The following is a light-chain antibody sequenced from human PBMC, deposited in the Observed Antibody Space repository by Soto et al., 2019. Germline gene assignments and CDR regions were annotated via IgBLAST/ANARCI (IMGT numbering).Light chain of an antibody. J-gene: IGKJ1*01. CDR3: QQYGSSPPQT. V-gene: IGKV3-20*01. CDR2: GAS. CDR1: QSVSSNY. Sequence: EIVLTQSPGTLSLSPGERATLSCRASQSVSSNYLAWYQQKPGQAPRLLIYGASSRATGIPDRFSGSGSGTDFTLTISRLEPEDFAVYYCQQYGSSPPQTFGQGTKVEIK.